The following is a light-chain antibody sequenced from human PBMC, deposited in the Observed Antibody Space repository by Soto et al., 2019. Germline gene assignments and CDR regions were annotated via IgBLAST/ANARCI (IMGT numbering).Light chain of an antibody. V-gene: IGLV2-8*01. Sequence: QSVLTQPPSASGSPGQSVTISCTGTSSDVGGYNYVSWYQQHPGKAPKLMIYEVSKRPSGVPDCFSGSKSGNTASLTVSGLQVEDEADYYCSSFEASNNLLFGGGTKLTVL. J-gene: IGLJ2*01. CDR1: SSDVGGYNY. CDR3: SSFEASNNLL. CDR2: EVS.